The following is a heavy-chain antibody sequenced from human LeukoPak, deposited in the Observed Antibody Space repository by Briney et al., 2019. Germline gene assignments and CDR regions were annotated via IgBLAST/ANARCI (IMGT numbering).Heavy chain of an antibody. V-gene: IGHV3-30*18. J-gene: IGHJ4*02. Sequence: PGRSLRLSCVASGFTFSRHGMQWVRQAPGKGPEWVAVISHDGTVKHYSDSVKGRFTISRDNSKNTLYLQMNSLRAEDTAVYYCAKETEPYDSSGYYFSPFDYWGQGTLVTVSS. CDR2: ISHDGTVK. CDR3: AKETEPYDSSGYYFSPFDY. CDR1: GFTFSRHG. D-gene: IGHD3-22*01.